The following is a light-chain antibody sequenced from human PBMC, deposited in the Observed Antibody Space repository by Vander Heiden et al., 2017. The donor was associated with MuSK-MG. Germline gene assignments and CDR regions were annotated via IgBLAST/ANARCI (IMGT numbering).Light chain of an antibody. CDR1: QSVSSN. Sequence: EIVMTQSPATLSVSPGERATLSCRASQSVSSNLAWYQQKPGQAPRILIYGASTRATGIPARFGGSGSGTEFTLTISSLQSEDFAVYYCQQYNNGPLTFGGGTKVEIK. V-gene: IGKV3-15*01. CDR2: GAS. J-gene: IGKJ4*01. CDR3: QQYNNGPLT.